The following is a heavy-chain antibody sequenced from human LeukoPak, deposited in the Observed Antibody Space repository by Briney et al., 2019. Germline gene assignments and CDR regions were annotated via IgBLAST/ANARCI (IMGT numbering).Heavy chain of an antibody. D-gene: IGHD3-16*01. Sequence: GGSLRLSCAASGXTFSSYAMSWVRQAPGKGLEWVSAISGSGGSTYYADSVKGRFTISRDNSKNTLYLQMNSLRAEDTAVYYCAKPDYVGGIRAFDTWGQGTMVTVSS. CDR3: AKPDYVGGIRAFDT. J-gene: IGHJ3*02. V-gene: IGHV3-23*01. CDR1: GXTFSSYA. CDR2: ISGSGGST.